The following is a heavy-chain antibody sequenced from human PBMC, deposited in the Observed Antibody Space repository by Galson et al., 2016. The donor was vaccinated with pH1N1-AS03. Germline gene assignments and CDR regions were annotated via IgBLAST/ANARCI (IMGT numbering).Heavy chain of an antibody. Sequence: ETLSLTCTVSGGSISGYYWSWIRQPPGEGLEWIGYIYYSGSTNYNPSLKGRVTMSVDTSKNQFSPRLNSVTAADTAVYYCARSIPGVMMQDGMDVWGQGTTVTFSS. J-gene: IGHJ6*02. CDR1: GGSISGYY. CDR2: IYYSGST. V-gene: IGHV4-59*01. D-gene: IGHD2-2*01. CDR3: ARSIPGVMMQDGMDV.